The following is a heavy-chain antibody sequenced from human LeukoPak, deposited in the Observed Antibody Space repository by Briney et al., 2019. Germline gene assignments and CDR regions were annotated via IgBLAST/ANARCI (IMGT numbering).Heavy chain of an antibody. Sequence: ASVTVSCKASGYTFTDYYLHWVRQAPGQGFEWMGWINPNSGDTNYAQKFQGRVTMTRDTSISTAHMEMSRLRSDDTAVYYCARANFLYCSSTTCLFDYWGQGTLVTVSS. CDR2: INPNSGDT. V-gene: IGHV1-2*02. CDR1: GYTFTDYY. D-gene: IGHD2-2*01. CDR3: ARANFLYCSSTTCLFDY. J-gene: IGHJ4*02.